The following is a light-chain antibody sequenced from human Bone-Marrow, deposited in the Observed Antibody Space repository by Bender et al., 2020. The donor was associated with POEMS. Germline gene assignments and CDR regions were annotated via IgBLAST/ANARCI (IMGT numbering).Light chain of an antibody. CDR1: SSDVGNYDL. CDR3: CSFAGSSVV. J-gene: IGLJ2*01. V-gene: IGLV2-23*02. CDR2: EVT. Sequence: QSALTQPASMSASPGQSITISCTGTSSDVGNYDLVSWYQQHPGKAPKLMIYEVTKRPSGVSNRFSGSKSGNTASLTISGLQAEDEADYHCCSFAGSSVVFGGGTKLTVL.